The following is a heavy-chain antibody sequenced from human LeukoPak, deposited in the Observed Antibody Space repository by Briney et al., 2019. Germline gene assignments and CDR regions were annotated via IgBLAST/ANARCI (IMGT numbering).Heavy chain of an antibody. V-gene: IGHV3-23*01. CDR3: AKATQLVLTGSFDY. J-gene: IGHJ4*02. CDR2: IGNSDDGT. Sequence: GGSLRLSCAASGFTFGSYAMSWVRQAPGKGLEWVSTIGNSDDGTYYADSVKGRFTISGDDSKNTLYLQMNSLRAEDTAVYYCAKATQLVLTGSFDYWGQGTLVTVSS. CDR1: GFTFGSYA. D-gene: IGHD3-9*01.